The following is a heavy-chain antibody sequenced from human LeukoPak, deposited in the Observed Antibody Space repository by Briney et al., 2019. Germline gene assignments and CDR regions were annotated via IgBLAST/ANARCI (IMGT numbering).Heavy chain of an antibody. V-gene: IGHV3-48*01. CDR2: ISSSSSTI. J-gene: IGHJ3*02. CDR3: ARPRTVVATIEVLIGDAFDI. D-gene: IGHD5-12*01. Sequence: PGGSLRLSCAASGFTFSSYSMNWVRQAPGKGLEWVSYISSSSSTIYYADSVKGRFTISRDNAKNSLYLQMSSLRAEDTAVYYCARPRTVVATIEVLIGDAFDIWGQGTMVTVSS. CDR1: GFTFSSYS.